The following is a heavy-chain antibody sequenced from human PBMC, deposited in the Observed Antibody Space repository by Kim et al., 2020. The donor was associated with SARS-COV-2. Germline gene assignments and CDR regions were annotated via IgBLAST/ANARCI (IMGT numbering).Heavy chain of an antibody. CDR3: ARAYGSGDYLGLKEAFDI. J-gene: IGHJ3*02. CDR1: GYTFITYA. CDR2: INAGNGNT. D-gene: IGHD3-10*01. Sequence: ASVKVSCKASGYTFITYAMHWVRQAPGQRLEWMGWINAGNGNTKYSQRFQGRVTITTDTSASTAYMELSSLRSEDTAVYYCARAYGSGDYLGLKEAFDIWGQGTMVIVSS. V-gene: IGHV1-3*01.